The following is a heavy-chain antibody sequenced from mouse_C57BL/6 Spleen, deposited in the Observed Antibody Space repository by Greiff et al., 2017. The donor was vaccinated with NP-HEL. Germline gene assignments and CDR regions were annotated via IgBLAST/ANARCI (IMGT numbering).Heavy chain of an antibody. V-gene: IGHV8-12*01. CDR1: GFSLSTSGMG. CDR2: IYWDDDK. D-gene: IGHD1-1*01. CDR3: ARIPYYYGSSYDWYFDV. Sequence: QVQLKESGPGILQSSQTLSLTCSFSGFSLSTSGMGVSWIRQPSGKGLEWLAHIYWDDDKRYNPSLKSRLTISKDTSRNQVFLKITSVDTADTATYYCARIPYYYGSSYDWYFDVWGTGTTVTVSS. J-gene: IGHJ1*03.